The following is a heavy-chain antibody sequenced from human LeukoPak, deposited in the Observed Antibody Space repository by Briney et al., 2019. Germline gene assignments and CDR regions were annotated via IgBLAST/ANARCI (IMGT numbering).Heavy chain of an antibody. Sequence: ASVKVSCKASGGTFSSYAISWVRQAPGQGLEWMGRIIPILGIANYAQKFQGRVTITADKSTSTAYMELSSLRSEDTAVYYCARSYSSGWWGDYYYYGMDVWSQGTTVTVSS. J-gene: IGHJ6*02. CDR2: IIPILGIA. V-gene: IGHV1-69*04. CDR3: ARSYSSGWWGDYYYYGMDV. D-gene: IGHD6-19*01. CDR1: GGTFSSYA.